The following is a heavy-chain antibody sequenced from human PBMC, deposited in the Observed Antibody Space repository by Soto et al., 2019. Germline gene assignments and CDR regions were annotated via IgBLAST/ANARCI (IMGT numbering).Heavy chain of an antibody. V-gene: IGHV1-18*01. J-gene: IGHJ6*02. CDR2: ISGYNGHT. D-gene: IGHD3-16*01. Sequence: ASVKVSCKGSGYTFTTYGSSWVRQAPGQGLEWMGWISGYNGHTKYAQKFQGRVTMTTDTSTSTVYMDLRSLRSDDTAVYYCAREGEMPYYYYGLDVWGQGTTVTVSS. CDR1: GYTFTTYG. CDR3: AREGEMPYYYYGLDV.